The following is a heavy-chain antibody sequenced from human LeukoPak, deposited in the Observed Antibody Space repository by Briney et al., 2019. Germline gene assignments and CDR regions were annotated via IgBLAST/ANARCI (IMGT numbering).Heavy chain of an antibody. J-gene: IGHJ3*02. Sequence: GGSLRLSCAASGFTFSSYAMSWVRQAPGKGLEWVSAISGSGGSTYYADSVKGRFTISRDNSKKMIYLQMNSLRVEDTAAYYCAKGKVNHDGAFDIWGLGTMVIVS. V-gene: IGHV3-23*01. CDR1: GFTFSSYA. CDR2: ISGSGGST. D-gene: IGHD3-16*01. CDR3: AKGKVNHDGAFDI.